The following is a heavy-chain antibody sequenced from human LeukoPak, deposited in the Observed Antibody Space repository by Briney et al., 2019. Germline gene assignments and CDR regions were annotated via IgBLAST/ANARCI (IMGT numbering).Heavy chain of an antibody. Sequence: ASVRVSCKASGYTFTSYGISWVRQAPGQWLEWMGWISAYNGNTNYAQKLQGRVTMTTDTSTSTAYMELRSLRSDDTAVYYCARDGVVPAATVPDYWGQGTLVTVSS. CDR1: GYTFTSYG. V-gene: IGHV1-18*01. D-gene: IGHD2-2*01. J-gene: IGHJ4*02. CDR3: ARDGVVPAATVPDY. CDR2: ISAYNGNT.